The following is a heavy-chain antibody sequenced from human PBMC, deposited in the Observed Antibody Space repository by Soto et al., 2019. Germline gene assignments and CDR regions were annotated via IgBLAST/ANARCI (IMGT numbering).Heavy chain of an antibody. V-gene: IGHV4-4*02. J-gene: IGHJ4*02. CDR2: IYHSGST. Sequence: QVQLQESGPGLVEPSGTLSLTCTVSGASVSSGGWWTWLRQPPGKGLEWIGEIYHSGSTNYNPSLKRRASMSLDNTKNQFSRRLNNVTSADAALDDGTTQAWGLKVGFQSWGQGTVVTVSP. D-gene: IGHD7-27*01. CDR1: GASVSSGGW. CDR3: TTQAWGLKVGFQS.